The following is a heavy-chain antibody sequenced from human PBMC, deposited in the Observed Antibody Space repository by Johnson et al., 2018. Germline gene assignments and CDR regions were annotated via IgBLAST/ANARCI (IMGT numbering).Heavy chain of an antibody. CDR2: IIPILGIA. Sequence: QVQLVQSGAEVKKPGSSVKVSCKASGGTFSSYTISWVRQAPGQGLEWMGRIIPILGIANYAQKFQGRVTITADKSTSTAYMELSSLRSEDTAVYYVAFLNDAGYCSGGSCYYYYYYMDVWGKGTTVTVSS. D-gene: IGHD2-15*01. J-gene: IGHJ6*03. CDR3: AFLNDAGYCSGGSCYYYYYYMDV. V-gene: IGHV1-69*09. CDR1: GGTFSSYT.